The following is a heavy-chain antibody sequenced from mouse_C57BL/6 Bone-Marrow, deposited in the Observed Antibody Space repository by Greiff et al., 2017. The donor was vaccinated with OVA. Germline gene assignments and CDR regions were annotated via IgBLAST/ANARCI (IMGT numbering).Heavy chain of an antibody. CDR2: INPYNGGT. J-gene: IGHJ2*01. CDR1: GYTFTDYY. CDR3: ARSRPYYFDY. Sequence: VHVKQSGPVLVKPGASVKMSCKASGYTFTDYYMNWVKQSHGKSLEWIGVINPYNGGTSYNQKFKGKATLTVDKSSSTAYMELNSLTSEDSAVYYCARSRPYYFDYWGQGTTLTVSS. V-gene: IGHV1-19*01. D-gene: IGHD2-12*01.